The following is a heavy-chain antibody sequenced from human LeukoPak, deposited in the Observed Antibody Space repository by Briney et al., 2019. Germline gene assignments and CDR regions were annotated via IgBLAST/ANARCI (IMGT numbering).Heavy chain of an antibody. CDR1: GGSISSYY. CDR2: IYYSGST. J-gene: IGHJ4*02. Sequence: NTSETLSLTCTVSGGSISSYYWSWIRQPPGKGLEWIGYIYYSGSTNYNPSLKSRVTISVDTSKNQFSLKLSSVTAADTAVYYCARSTYPRPLFDYWGQGTLVSVPS. CDR3: ARSTYPRPLFDY. V-gene: IGHV4-59*01. D-gene: IGHD5/OR15-5a*01.